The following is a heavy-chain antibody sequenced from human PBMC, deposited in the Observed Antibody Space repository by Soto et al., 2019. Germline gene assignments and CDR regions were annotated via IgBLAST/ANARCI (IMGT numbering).Heavy chain of an antibody. CDR3: ASPTVQTQGGPFDY. J-gene: IGHJ4*02. D-gene: IGHD3-16*01. V-gene: IGHV4-39*01. CDR1: GGSISSSSYY. Sequence: ATLSLPCTVSGGSISSSSYYWGWIRQPPGKGLEWIGSIYYSGSTYYNPSLKSRVTISVDTSKNQFSLKLSSVTAADTAVYYCASPTVQTQGGPFDYWGQGTLVTVSS. CDR2: IYYSGST.